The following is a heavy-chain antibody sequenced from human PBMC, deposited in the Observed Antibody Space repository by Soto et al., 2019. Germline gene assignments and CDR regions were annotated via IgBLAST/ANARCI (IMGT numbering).Heavy chain of an antibody. Sequence: SETLSLTCTVSGGSISTSSYYWGWIRQPPGKGLEWIGSIFYSGTTYYNPSLKSRVTISVDTSKNQFSLKLSSVTVADTSIYYCARHAILWVPAAIGPWGQGAQVTVSS. CDR1: GGSISTSSYY. V-gene: IGHV4-39*01. CDR2: IFYSGTT. J-gene: IGHJ5*02. CDR3: ARHAILWVPAAIGP. D-gene: IGHD2-2*01.